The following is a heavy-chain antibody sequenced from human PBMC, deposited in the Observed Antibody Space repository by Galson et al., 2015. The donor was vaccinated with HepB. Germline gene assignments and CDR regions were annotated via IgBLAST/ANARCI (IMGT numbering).Heavy chain of an antibody. CDR3: AREPVFVQRAQANYYDSSGYPLGRAFDI. D-gene: IGHD3-22*01. V-gene: IGHV1-69*04. J-gene: IGHJ3*02. Sequence: SVKVSCKASGGTFSSYTISWVRQAPGQGLEWMGRIIPILGIANYAQKFQGRVTITADKSTSTAYMELSSLRSEDTAVYYCAREPVFVQRAQANYYDSSGYPLGRAFDIWGQGTMVTVSS. CDR2: IIPILGIA. CDR1: GGTFSSYT.